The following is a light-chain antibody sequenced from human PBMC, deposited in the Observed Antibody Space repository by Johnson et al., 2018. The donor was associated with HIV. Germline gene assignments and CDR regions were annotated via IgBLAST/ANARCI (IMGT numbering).Light chain of an antibody. CDR3: GTWDSSLLYV. J-gene: IGLJ1*01. V-gene: IGLV1-51*02. Sequence: QSVLTQPPSVSAAPGQMVSISCSGSSSNIGKNYVSWYQQFPGTAPKLLIHENNKRPSGIPARFSGSKSGTSATLGITGLQTGDEADYYCGTWDSSLLYVFGTGNKVTV. CDR1: SSNIGKNY. CDR2: ENN.